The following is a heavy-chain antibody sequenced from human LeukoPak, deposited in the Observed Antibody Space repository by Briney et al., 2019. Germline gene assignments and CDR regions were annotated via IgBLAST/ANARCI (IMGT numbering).Heavy chain of an antibody. D-gene: IGHD6-6*01. V-gene: IGHV4-34*01. J-gene: IGHJ4*02. CDR3: ARDPYPAAYSSSSEADY. Sequence: SETLSLTCAVDGGSFSGDFWSWIRQSPGKGLEWIGEINHGGSTTYNPSLKSRVTISVDTSKNQFSLKLSSVTAADTAVYYCARDPYPAAYSSSSEADYWGQGTLVTVSS. CDR2: INHGGST. CDR1: GGSFSGDF.